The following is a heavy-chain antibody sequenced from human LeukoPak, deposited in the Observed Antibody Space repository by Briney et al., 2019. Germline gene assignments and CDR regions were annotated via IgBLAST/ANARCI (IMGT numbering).Heavy chain of an antibody. Sequence: SETLSLTCTVSGGSISSSSYHWGWIRQPPGKGLEWTGYIYYSGSTNYNPSLNSRVTISVDTSKNQSSLRLSSVTAADTAIYYCARAVSGRFDYWGQGTLVTVSS. CDR1: GGSISSSSYH. D-gene: IGHD6-19*01. V-gene: IGHV4-61*05. J-gene: IGHJ4*02. CDR3: ARAVSGRFDY. CDR2: IYYSGST.